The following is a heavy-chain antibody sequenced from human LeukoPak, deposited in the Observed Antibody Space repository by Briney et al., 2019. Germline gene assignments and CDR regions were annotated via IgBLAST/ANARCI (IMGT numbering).Heavy chain of an antibody. J-gene: IGHJ3*02. D-gene: IGHD5-24*01. CDR2: ISGNGGST. Sequence: GGSLRRSCAASGFTFSSYAMHWVRQAPGKGLEYVSGISGNGGSTYYANSVKGRFTISRDNSKNTLYLQMGSLRAEDMSVYYCARDRTSGNGYNFDAFDIWGQGTMVTVSS. CDR1: GFTFSSYA. V-gene: IGHV3-64*01. CDR3: ARDRTSGNGYNFDAFDI.